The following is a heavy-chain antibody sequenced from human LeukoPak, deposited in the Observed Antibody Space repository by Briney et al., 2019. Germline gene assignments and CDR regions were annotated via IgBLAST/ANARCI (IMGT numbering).Heavy chain of an antibody. V-gene: IGHV3-33*01. D-gene: IGHD2-15*01. Sequence: PGGSLRLSCAASGFTFSNYGMHWVRQTPGKGLEWVAVIWYDGSNKYYADSVQGRFTIFRDNSKNMLYLQMNSLRAEDTAVYYCARGYCSGGSCFYGMGVWGKGTTVTVSS. J-gene: IGHJ6*04. CDR2: IWYDGSNK. CDR1: GFTFSNYG. CDR3: ARGYCSGGSCFYGMGV.